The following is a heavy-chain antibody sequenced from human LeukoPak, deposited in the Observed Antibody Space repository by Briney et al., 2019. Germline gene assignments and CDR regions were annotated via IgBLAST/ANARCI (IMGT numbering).Heavy chain of an antibody. J-gene: IGHJ4*02. V-gene: IGHV1-18*01. CDR1: GYTFTSYG. D-gene: IGHD3-22*01. Sequence: ASVKVSCKASGYTFTSYGISWVRQAPGQGLEWMGWISAYNGNTNYAQKLQGRVTMTIDTSTSTAYMELRSLRSDDTAVYYCATISGYDSSGPPFDYWGQGTLVTVSS. CDR3: ATISGYDSSGPPFDY. CDR2: ISAYNGNT.